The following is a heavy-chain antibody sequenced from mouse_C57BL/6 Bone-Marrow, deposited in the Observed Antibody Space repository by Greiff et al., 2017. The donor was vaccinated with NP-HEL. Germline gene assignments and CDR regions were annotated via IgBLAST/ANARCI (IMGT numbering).Heavy chain of an antibody. V-gene: IGHV7-3*01. Sequence: EVMLVESGGGLVQPGGSLSLSCAASGFTFTDYYMSWVRQPPGKALEWLGFIRNKANGYTTEYSASVKGRFTLSRDNSHSILYLQINALGAEDSATYYCARSIYYDYADDPFYARDYWGQGTSVTVSS. J-gene: IGHJ4*01. CDR1: GFTFTDYY. CDR2: IRNKANGYTT. CDR3: ARSIYYDYADDPFYARDY. D-gene: IGHD2-4*01.